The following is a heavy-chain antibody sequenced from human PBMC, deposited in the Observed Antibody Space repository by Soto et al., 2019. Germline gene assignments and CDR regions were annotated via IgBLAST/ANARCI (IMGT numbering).Heavy chain of an antibody. V-gene: IGHV1-69*13. CDR3: ARVSGPGSSYDI. CDR2: IIPIFGTA. Sequence: VASVKVSCKASGGTFSSYAISWVRQAPGQGLEWMGGIIPIFGTANYAQKFQGRVTITADESTSTAYMELSSLRSEDTAVYYCARVSGPGSSYDIWGQGTMVTVSS. J-gene: IGHJ3*02. CDR1: GGTFSSYA. D-gene: IGHD3-10*01.